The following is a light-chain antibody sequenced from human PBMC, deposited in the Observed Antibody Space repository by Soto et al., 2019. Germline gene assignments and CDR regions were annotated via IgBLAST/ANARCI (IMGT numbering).Light chain of an antibody. Sequence: DIVMTQSPGTLSVSPGERATLSCRASQSVSSNLAWYQQKPGQAPRLLIYDASTRATGIPARFSGSGSGTDFTISISSRQSEDFAVYFCQQYNTWPPYTFGQGTKLEI. V-gene: IGKV3-15*01. CDR3: QQYNTWPPYT. CDR2: DAS. CDR1: QSVSSN. J-gene: IGKJ2*01.